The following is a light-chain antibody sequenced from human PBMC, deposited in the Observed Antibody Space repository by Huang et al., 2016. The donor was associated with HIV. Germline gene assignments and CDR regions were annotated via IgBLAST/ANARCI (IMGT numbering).Light chain of an antibody. J-gene: IGKJ2*03. CDR1: QTVTNHY. CDR3: QQFGSSPPYS. CDR2: GAS. V-gene: IGKV3-20*01. Sequence: IVLTQSPDTLSLSPGERATLSCRASQTVTNHYLAWYQQRPGQAPRLLIYGASTRATGIPDRFSGSGSGTDFTLTISRLEPKDFVVYYCQQFGSSPPYSFGQGTKLEIK.